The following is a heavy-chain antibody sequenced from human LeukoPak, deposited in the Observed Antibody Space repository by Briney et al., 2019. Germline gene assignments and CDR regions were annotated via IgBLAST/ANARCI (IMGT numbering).Heavy chain of an antibody. CDR3: ARALRAYTPKYCGGDCYSSAAFDI. V-gene: IGHV4-61*02. CDR1: GGSISSGSYY. CDR2: IYTSGST. J-gene: IGHJ3*02. D-gene: IGHD2-21*02. Sequence: SETLSLTCTVSGGSISSGSYYWSWIRQPAGKGLEWIGRIYTSGSTNYNPSLKSRVTISVDTSKNQFSLKLSSVTAADTAVYYCARALRAYTPKYCGGDCYSSAAFDIWGQGTMVTVSS.